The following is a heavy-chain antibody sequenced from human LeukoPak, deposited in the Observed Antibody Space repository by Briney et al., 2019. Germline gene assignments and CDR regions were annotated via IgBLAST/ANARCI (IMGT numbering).Heavy chain of an antibody. D-gene: IGHD1-7*01. CDR3: AKDELYYYYGMDV. CDR2: ISGTGGTT. CDR1: GFTFSNYA. Sequence: PGKSLRLSCAASGFTFSNYAMTWDRQAPGKGLEWVSGISGTGGTTYYADSVKGRFTISRDNSKNTLYLQMNSLRAEDTAVYYCAKDELYYYYGMDVWGQGTTVTVSS. V-gene: IGHV3-23*01. J-gene: IGHJ6*02.